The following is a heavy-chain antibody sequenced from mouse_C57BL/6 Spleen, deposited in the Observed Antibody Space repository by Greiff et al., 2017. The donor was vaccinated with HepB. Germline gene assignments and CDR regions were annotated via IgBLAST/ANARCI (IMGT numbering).Heavy chain of an antibody. Sequence: QVQLKESGAELVRPGTSVKVSCKASGYAFTNYLIEWVKQRPGQGLEWIGVINPGSGGTNYNEKFKGKATLTADKSSSTAYMQLSSLTSEDSAVYFCARTGSSYSYWYFDVWGTGTTVTVSS. CDR1: GYAFTNYL. D-gene: IGHD1-1*01. J-gene: IGHJ1*03. CDR2: INPGSGGT. CDR3: ARTGSSYSYWYFDV. V-gene: IGHV1-54*01.